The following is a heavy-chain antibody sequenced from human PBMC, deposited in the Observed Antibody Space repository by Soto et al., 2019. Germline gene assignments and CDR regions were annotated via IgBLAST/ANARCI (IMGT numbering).Heavy chain of an antibody. CDR3: ARGATATTARGAFDI. Sequence: QVQLQESGPGLMKPSQTLSLTCSVSAGSISSPGYYWSWIRQHPGKGLEWLGYIFHTGSTNYNPSLKSRLTMSVDTSNNQFSRKLTSVTAADTALYYCARGATATTARGAFDIWGQGTMVTVSS. V-gene: IGHV4-31*03. J-gene: IGHJ3*02. D-gene: IGHD1-1*01. CDR2: IFHTGST. CDR1: AGSISSPGYY.